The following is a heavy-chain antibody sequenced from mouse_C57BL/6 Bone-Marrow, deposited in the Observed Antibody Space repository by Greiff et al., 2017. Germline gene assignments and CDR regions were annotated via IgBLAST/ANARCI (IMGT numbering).Heavy chain of an antibody. CDR1: GYAFTNYL. CDR3: ARWNPWFAY. CDR2: INPGSGGT. Sequence: QVQLQQSGAELVRPGTSVKVSCKASGYAFTNYLIEWVKQRPGQGLEWIGVINPGSGGTNYNEKFKGKATLTADKSSSTAYMQHSSLTSEDAAVYFCARWNPWFAYWGQGTLVTVSA. V-gene: IGHV1-54*01. J-gene: IGHJ3*01.